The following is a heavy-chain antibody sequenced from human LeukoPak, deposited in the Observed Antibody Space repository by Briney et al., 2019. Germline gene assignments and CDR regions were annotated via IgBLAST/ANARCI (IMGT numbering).Heavy chain of an antibody. CDR3: AREDYYDSSGYYAHYFDY. CDR2: XLDGSEK. Sequence: XLDGSEKYYVDSVKGRFTISRDNAKNSLYLQMNSLRAEDTAVYYCAREDYYDSSGYYAHYFDYWGQGTLVTVSS. J-gene: IGHJ4*02. V-gene: IGHV3-7*01. D-gene: IGHD3-22*01.